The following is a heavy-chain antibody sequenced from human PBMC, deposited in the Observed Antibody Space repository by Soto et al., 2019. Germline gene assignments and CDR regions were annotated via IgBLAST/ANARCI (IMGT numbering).Heavy chain of an antibody. J-gene: IGHJ5*02. Sequence: QVQLVESGGGVVQPGRSLRLSCAASGFTFSNYGMHWVRQAPGKGLEWVAVIWYDGSNKYYADPVKGRFTISRDNSKNTLYLQMNTLKTDDTAVYYCTKDDPINTSWGQGTLVTVSS. CDR2: IWYDGSNK. CDR3: TKDDPINTS. V-gene: IGHV3-33*06. CDR1: GFTFSNYG.